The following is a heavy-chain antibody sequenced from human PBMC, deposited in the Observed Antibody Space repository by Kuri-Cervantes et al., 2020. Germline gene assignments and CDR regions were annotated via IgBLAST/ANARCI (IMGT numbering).Heavy chain of an antibody. Sequence: WGSLRLSCAASGFTFSSYWMSWVRQAPGKGLEWVAVIWYDGSNKYYADSVKGRFTISRDNSKNTLYLQMNSLRAEDTAVYYCARSTTYYDILTGYYHSPHDAFDIWGQGTMVTVSS. CDR1: GFTFSSYW. V-gene: IGHV3-33*08. CDR2: IWYDGSNK. CDR3: ARSTTYYDILTGYYHSPHDAFDI. D-gene: IGHD3-9*01. J-gene: IGHJ3*02.